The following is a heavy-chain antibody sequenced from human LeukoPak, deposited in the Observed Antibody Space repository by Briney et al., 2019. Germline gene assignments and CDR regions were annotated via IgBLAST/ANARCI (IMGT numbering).Heavy chain of an antibody. J-gene: IGHJ4*02. CDR2: IHPGDSDT. Sequence: GESLKISCKGSGYTFTSYWIGWVRQMPGKGLEWMVIIHPGDSDTRYSPSFQGQVTISVDKSISTAYLQWSSLKASDTAMYYCARSPWNSYDYWGQGTLVTVSS. CDR1: GYTFTSYW. CDR3: ARSPWNSYDY. V-gene: IGHV5-51*01. D-gene: IGHD5-12*01.